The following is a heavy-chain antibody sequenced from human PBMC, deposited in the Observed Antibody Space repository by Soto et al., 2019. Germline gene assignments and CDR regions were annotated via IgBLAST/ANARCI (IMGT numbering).Heavy chain of an antibody. D-gene: IGHD1-26*01. CDR2: TFYRSKWYN. Sequence: SQTLSLTCVISGDSVSSSSAAWSWIRQSPSRGLEWLGRTFYRSKWYNDYAVSVKGRITINPDTSKNLFSLQLNSVTPEDTAVYYCAKEGGNHYYYYAMDVWGQGTTVTVSS. CDR3: AKEGGNHYYYYAMDV. V-gene: IGHV6-1*01. CDR1: GDSVSSSSAA. J-gene: IGHJ6*02.